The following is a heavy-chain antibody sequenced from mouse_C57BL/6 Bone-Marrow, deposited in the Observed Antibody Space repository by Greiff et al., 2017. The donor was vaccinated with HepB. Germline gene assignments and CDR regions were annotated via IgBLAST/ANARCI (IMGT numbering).Heavy chain of an antibody. CDR3: ARKGNYDYDAWFAY. D-gene: IGHD2-4*01. CDR2: IYPGSGST. Sequence: QVQLKQPGAELVKPGASVKMSCKASGYTFTSYWITWVKQRPGQGLEWIGDIYPGSGSTNYNEKFKSKATLTVDTSSSTAYMQLSSLTSEDSAVYYCARKGNYDYDAWFAYWGQGTLVTVSA. CDR1: GYTFTSYW. J-gene: IGHJ3*01. V-gene: IGHV1-55*01.